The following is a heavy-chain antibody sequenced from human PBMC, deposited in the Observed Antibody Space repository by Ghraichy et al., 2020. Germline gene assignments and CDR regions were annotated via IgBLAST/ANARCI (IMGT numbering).Heavy chain of an antibody. D-gene: IGHD5-24*01. J-gene: IGHJ4*02. CDR3: TKHGDGYRN. Sequence: ASVKVSCKASGYTFSDHNMEWVRQAPGQGLEWMGWINPNIGDTYYARKFQGRVTMTRDTSISTAYMELSSLRSDDTAVYFCTKHGDGYRNWGQGTLVTVSS. V-gene: IGHV1-2*02. CDR2: INPNIGDT. CDR1: GYTFSDHN.